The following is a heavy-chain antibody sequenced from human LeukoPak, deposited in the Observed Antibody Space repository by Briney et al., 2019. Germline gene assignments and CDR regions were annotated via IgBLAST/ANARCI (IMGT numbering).Heavy chain of an antibody. CDR2: MSGSGTTT. D-gene: IGHD2-15*01. Sequence: GGSLRLSCAASGFTFSSYAMTWVRQAPGKGLEWVAAMSGSGTTTYSADSAKGRFTISRDNSKNTLYVEMSSLRAEDTAVYYCAKDTPAKPYSLFDYWGQGTLVTVSS. J-gene: IGHJ4*02. V-gene: IGHV3-23*01. CDR3: AKDTPAKPYSLFDY. CDR1: GFTFSSYA.